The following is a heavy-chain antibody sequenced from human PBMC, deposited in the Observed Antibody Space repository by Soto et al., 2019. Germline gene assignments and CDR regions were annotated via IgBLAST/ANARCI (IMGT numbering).Heavy chain of an antibody. CDR1: GDSMSRGSYY. CDR3: ARRLDFGHGYLTAPMDV. CDR2: FYYTGST. D-gene: IGHD3-22*01. V-gene: IGHV4-39*02. Sequence: SETLSLTCVVSGDSMSRGSYYWAWIRQPPGKGLEWIGSFYYTGSTNYNPSLKSRVTISADTSSNHISLRLSSVTAADTAVYYCARRLDFGHGYLTAPMDVWGKGTTVTVSS. J-gene: IGHJ6*03.